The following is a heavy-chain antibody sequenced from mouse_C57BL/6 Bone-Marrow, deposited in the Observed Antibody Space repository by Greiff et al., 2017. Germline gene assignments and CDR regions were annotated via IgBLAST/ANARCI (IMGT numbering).Heavy chain of an antibody. V-gene: IGHV1-53*01. J-gene: IGHJ4*01. Sequence: QVQLQQPGTELVKPGASVKLSCKASGYTFTGYWMHWVKQRPGQGLEWIGNINPSNGGTNYNAKFKSKATLTVDKSSSTAYMQLSSLTSEDSAVYYCARVTTVVAKSMDYWGQETSVTFSS. D-gene: IGHD1-1*01. CDR1: GYTFTGYW. CDR3: ARVTTVVAKSMDY. CDR2: INPSNGGT.